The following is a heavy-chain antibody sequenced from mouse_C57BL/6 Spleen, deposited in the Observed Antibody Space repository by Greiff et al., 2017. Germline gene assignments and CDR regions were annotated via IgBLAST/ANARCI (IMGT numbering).Heavy chain of an antibody. V-gene: IGHV1-55*01. D-gene: IGHD2-4*01. CDR1: GYTFTSYW. J-gene: IGHJ3*01. CDR3: ARRDDYDGGAWFAY. CDR2: IYPVSGST. Sequence: VQLQQPGAELVKPWASVKMSCKASGYTFTSYWITWVKQRPGQGLEWIGDIYPVSGSTNYNEKFKSKATLTVDTSSSTAYMQLSSLTSEDSAVYYCARRDDYDGGAWFAYWGQGTLVTVSA.